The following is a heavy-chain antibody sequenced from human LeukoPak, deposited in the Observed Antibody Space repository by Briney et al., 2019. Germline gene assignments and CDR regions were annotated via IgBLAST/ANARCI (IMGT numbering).Heavy chain of an antibody. D-gene: IGHD2-8*02. J-gene: IGHJ4*02. V-gene: IGHV3-48*03. CDR1: GFTFSSYE. Sequence: PGGSLRLSCAASGFTFSSYEMNWVRQAPGKGLEWVSYITSSGSTIYYADSVKGRFTISRDNAKTSLYLQMNSLRAEDTAVYYCARRVGSTGLDYCGQGTLVTVSS. CDR2: ITSSGSTI. CDR3: ARRVGSTGLDY.